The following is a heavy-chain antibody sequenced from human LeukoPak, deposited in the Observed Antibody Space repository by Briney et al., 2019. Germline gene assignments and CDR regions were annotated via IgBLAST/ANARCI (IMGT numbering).Heavy chain of an antibody. J-gene: IGHJ4*02. CDR2: IKHSGRT. V-gene: IGHV4-34*01. D-gene: IGHD3-22*01. CDR3: ARRTTDSTGNYYGAFDV. Sequence: SETLSLTCAVYGGSFSGHYWNWIRQPPGKGLEWIGEIKHSGRTNYNPSLKSRDTILVDTSKNQFSLKLNSVTAADTAVYYCARRTTDSTGNYYGAFDVWGQGTLVTVSS. CDR1: GGSFSGHY.